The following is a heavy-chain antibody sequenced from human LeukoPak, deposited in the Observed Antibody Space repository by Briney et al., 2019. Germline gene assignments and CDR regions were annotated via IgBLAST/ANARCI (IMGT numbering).Heavy chain of an antibody. Sequence: GGSLRLSCAASGFTFSNYVMNWVRQAPGKGLEWVSGISATGGSTYYADSVKGRFTISRVNSKNTLYLQMNSLRAEDTAVYYCARIYDTGYFDYWGQGTLVTVSS. J-gene: IGHJ4*02. CDR2: ISATGGST. CDR3: ARIYDTGYFDY. CDR1: GFTFSNYV. V-gene: IGHV3-23*01. D-gene: IGHD3-22*01.